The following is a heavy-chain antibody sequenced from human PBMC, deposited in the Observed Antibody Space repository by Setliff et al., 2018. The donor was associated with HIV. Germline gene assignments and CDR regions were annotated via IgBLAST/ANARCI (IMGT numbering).Heavy chain of an antibody. D-gene: IGHD3-10*01. CDR2: IYSGGSTT. V-gene: IGHV3-23*03. CDR3: AKGGRRQRLVWFGELLGNDDFEI. Sequence: PSETLSLTCTVSGGSISSGGYYWSWIRQHPGKGLEWVSVIYSGGSTTYYADSVKGRFTISRDNSKNTLYLQMNSLGPEDTAVYYCAKGGRRQRLVWFGELLGNDDFEIWGQGTMVTVSS. J-gene: IGHJ3*02. CDR1: GGSISSGGYY.